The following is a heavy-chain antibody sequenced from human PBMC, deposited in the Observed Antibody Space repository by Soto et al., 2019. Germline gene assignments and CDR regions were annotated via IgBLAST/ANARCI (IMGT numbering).Heavy chain of an antibody. J-gene: IGHJ4*02. CDR3: ARALSGYDSSGYYYGDDY. D-gene: IGHD3-22*01. CDR1: GYTFTSYY. CDR2: INPSGGST. V-gene: IGHV1-46*01. Sequence: ASVKVSCKASGYTFTSYYMHWVRQAPGQGLEWMGIINPSGGSTSYAQKFQGRVTMTRDTSTSTVYMELSSLRSEDTAVYYCARALSGYDSSGYYYGDDYWGQGTLVTVSS.